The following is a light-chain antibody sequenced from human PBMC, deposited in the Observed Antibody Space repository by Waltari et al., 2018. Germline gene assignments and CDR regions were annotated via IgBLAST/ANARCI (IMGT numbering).Light chain of an antibody. V-gene: IGLV3-21*02. CDR1: NIGSKS. CDR3: QVWDSSSDHVV. CDR2: DDS. J-gene: IGLJ2*01. Sequence: SYVLTQPPSVSVAPGQTARITCGGNNIGSKSVHCYQQKPGQAPVLVVYDDSDRPSGIPERFSGSNSGNTSPLTISGVEAGDEAEYYCQVWDSSSDHVVFGGGTKLTVL.